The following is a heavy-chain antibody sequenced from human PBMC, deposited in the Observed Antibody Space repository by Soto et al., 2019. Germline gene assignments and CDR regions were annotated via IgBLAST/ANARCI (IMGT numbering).Heavy chain of an antibody. J-gene: IGHJ4*02. CDR1: GGTFSSYA. V-gene: IGHV1-69*12. Sequence: QVQLVQSGAEVRQPASSVKVSCKTSGGTFSSYAISWVRQAPGQGLEWMGGIVPIVDTSTYAQKFQGRVTITADESTCTVYLELGSLRSDDTAVFYCVRVVAIPGYPDNWGQGTLVTVSS. CDR3: VRVVAIPGYPDN. D-gene: IGHD5-12*01. CDR2: IVPIVDTS.